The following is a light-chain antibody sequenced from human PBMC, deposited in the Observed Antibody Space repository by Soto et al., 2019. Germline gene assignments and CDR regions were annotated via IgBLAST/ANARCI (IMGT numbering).Light chain of an antibody. Sequence: QSVLTQPPSASGTPGQRVTISCSGSNSNIGVNPVNWYQQLPGTAPKLLIYNNYQRPSGVPDRFSGSRSGTSASLAISGLQSGDEADYYCAAWDDSLNALFGGGTKLTVL. CDR3: AAWDDSLNAL. V-gene: IGLV1-44*01. CDR2: NNY. J-gene: IGLJ2*01. CDR1: NSNIGVNP.